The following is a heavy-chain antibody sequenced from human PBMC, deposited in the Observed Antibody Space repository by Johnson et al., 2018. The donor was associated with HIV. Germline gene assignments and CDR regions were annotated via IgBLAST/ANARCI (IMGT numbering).Heavy chain of an antibody. D-gene: IGHD2-15*01. CDR2: INWNGGST. CDR3: ARDGRYCSGGSCYSGVDAYDI. J-gene: IGHJ3*02. Sequence: VQLVESGGGVVRPGGSLRLSCAAAGFTFDDYGMSWVRQAPGKGLEWVSGINWNGGSTGYADSVKGRFTISRDNAKNSLYLQMNSLRAEDTALYYCARDGRYCSGGSCYSGVDAYDIWGQGTVVIVSS. V-gene: IGHV3-20*04. CDR1: GFTFDDYG.